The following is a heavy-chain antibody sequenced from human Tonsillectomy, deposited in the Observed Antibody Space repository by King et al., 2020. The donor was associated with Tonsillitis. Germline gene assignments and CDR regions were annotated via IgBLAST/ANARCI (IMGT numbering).Heavy chain of an antibody. CDR1: GFSITSSGVG. V-gene: IGHV2-5*02. Sequence: ITLKESGPTLVKPTQTLTLTCTLSGFSITSSGVGVGWIRQSPGKALEWLALIYWDDDKRYSPSLKSRLVSTKDTSNNPVVLTVTNMDPVDTGTYSCGRGQVLSVCNGCNEGVFVSWGQGILFSASS. D-gene: IGHD6-19*01. CDR2: IYWDDDK. J-gene: IGHJ4*02. CDR3: GRGQVLSVCNGCNEGVFVS.